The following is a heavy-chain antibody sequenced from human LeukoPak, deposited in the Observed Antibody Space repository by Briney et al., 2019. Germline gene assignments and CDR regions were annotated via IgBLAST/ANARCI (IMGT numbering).Heavy chain of an antibody. J-gene: IGHJ3*02. Sequence: GGSLRLSCAASGFTFSTYWMSWVRQAPGKGLEWVANTKEDGGEKYYVDSVKGRFTISRDNSKNTLYLQMNSLRAEDTAVYYCARDYYDSRGTYDAFDIWGQGTMVTVSS. CDR1: GFTFSTYW. D-gene: IGHD3-22*01. CDR3: ARDYYDSRGTYDAFDI. CDR2: TKEDGGEK. V-gene: IGHV3-7*01.